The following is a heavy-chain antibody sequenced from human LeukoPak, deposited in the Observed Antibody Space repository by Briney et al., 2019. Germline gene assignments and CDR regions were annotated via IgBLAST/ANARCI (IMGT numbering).Heavy chain of an antibody. V-gene: IGHV1-2*02. CDR2: IHPDSGAT. J-gene: IGHJ5*02. CDR1: GYTFTGYY. D-gene: IGHD6-13*01. CDR3: ARDGDQQLVELDL. Sequence: GASVKVSCKASGYTFTGYYMHWVRQAPGQGLEWMGWIHPDSGATKSAQRFQGRVSMTWDTSINTAYMELSRLRSDDTAVYYCARDGDQQLVELDLWGRGTLVTVSS.